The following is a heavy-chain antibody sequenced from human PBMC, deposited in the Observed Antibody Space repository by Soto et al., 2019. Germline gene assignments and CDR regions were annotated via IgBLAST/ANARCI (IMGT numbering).Heavy chain of an antibody. D-gene: IGHD2-15*01. CDR3: ARDCSGGSCYWSFDY. CDR2: IWYDGSNK. Sequence: GGSLRLSCAASGFTFSSYGMHWVRQAPGKGLEWVAVIWYDGSNKYYADSVKGRFTISRDNSKNTLYLQMNSLRAEDTAVYYCARDCSGGSCYWSFDYWGQGTLVTVSS. V-gene: IGHV3-33*01. CDR1: GFTFSSYG. J-gene: IGHJ4*02.